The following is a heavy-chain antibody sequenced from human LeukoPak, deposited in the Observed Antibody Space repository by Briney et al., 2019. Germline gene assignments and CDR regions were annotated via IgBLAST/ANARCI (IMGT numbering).Heavy chain of an antibody. CDR3: ARHPPSYKGAFDM. V-gene: IGHV4-59*08. D-gene: IGHD1-14*01. J-gene: IGHJ3*02. Sequence: SETLSLTCTVSGGSIRSYYWSWIRQPPGKGLEWIVYIYYSGNTNYNPSLKSRVTISVDTSKNQFSLKLNSVTAADTAVYYCARHPPSYKGAFDMWGQGTMVTVSS. CDR1: GGSIRSYY. CDR2: IYYSGNT.